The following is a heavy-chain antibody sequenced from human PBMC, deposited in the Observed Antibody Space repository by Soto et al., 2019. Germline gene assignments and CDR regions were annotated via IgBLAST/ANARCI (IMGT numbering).Heavy chain of an antibody. CDR3: ARENDDFWSGYYKGGIDY. D-gene: IGHD3-3*01. V-gene: IGHV3-48*02. J-gene: IGHJ4*02. CDR1: GFTFSSYS. CDR2: ISSSSSTI. Sequence: EVQLVESGGGLVQPGGSLRLSCAASGFTFSSYSMNWVRQAPGKGLEWVSYISSSSSTIYYADSVKGRFTISRDNAKNSLYLQMNSLRDEDTAVYYCARENDDFWSGYYKGGIDYWGQGTLVTVSS.